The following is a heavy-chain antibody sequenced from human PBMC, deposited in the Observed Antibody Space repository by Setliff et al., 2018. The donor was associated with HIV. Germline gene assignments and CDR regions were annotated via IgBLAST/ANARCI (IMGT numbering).Heavy chain of an antibody. J-gene: IGHJ4*02. Sequence: GASVKVSCKASGYNFINNDINWVRQAPGQGLEWMGWINPNSGYSTSAQKFQGRVLMSRDTSINTAYMELTSLRSDDTAVYYCARGDYFGSQSPRGFYFDYWGQGTLVTVSS. V-gene: IGHV1-2*02. D-gene: IGHD3-10*01. CDR1: GYNFINND. CDR3: ARGDYFGSQSPRGFYFDY. CDR2: INPNSGYS.